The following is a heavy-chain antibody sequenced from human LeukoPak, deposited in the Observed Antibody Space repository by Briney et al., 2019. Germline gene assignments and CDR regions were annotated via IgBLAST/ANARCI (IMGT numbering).Heavy chain of an antibody. CDR3: ARGSGGDY. V-gene: IGHV4-61*02. D-gene: IGHD1-14*01. CDR2: IYTSGST. J-gene: IGHJ4*02. Sequence: SQTLSLTCTVSGGSISSGSYYWSWIRQPAGKGLEWIGRIYTSGSTNYNPSLKSRVTISVDTSKNQFSLKLSSVTAADTVVYYCARGSGGDYWGQGTLVTVSS. CDR1: GGSISSGSYY.